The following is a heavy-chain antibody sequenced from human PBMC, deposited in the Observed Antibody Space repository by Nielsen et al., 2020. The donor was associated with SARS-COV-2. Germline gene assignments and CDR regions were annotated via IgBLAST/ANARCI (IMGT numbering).Heavy chain of an antibody. Sequence: ETLSLTCTVSGGSISSYYWSWIRQPPGKGLEWMGIIYPGDSDTRYSPSFQGQVTISADKSISTAYLQWSSLKASDTAMYYCARGDSSSWYGYWGQGTLVTVSS. CDR2: IYPGDSDT. V-gene: IGHV5-51*01. J-gene: IGHJ4*02. CDR1: GGSISSYY. CDR3: ARGDSSSWYGY. D-gene: IGHD6-13*01.